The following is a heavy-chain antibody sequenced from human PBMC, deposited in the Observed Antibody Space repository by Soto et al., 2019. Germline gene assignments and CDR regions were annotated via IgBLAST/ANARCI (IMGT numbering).Heavy chain of an antibody. CDR1: GGSISSGGYY. V-gene: IGHV4-31*03. CDR3: ATSSGGGDFWSGYYTDWYFDL. Sequence: LSLTCTVSGGSISSGGYYWSWIRQHPGKGLEWIGYIYYSGSTYYNPSLKSRVTISVDTSKNQFSLKLSSVTAADTAVYYCATSSGGGDFWSGYYTDWYFDLWGRGTLVTVSS. CDR2: IYYSGST. J-gene: IGHJ2*01. D-gene: IGHD3-3*01.